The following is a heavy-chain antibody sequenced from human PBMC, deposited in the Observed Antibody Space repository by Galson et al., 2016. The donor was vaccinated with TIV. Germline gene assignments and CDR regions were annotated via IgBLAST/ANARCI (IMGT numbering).Heavy chain of an antibody. V-gene: IGHV3-53*05. J-gene: IGHJ4*02. Sequence: SLRLSCAASGLLVSDNYMSWVRQPPGKGLEWVSIIYPSGASYYPESTESVKGRFTITRDDSKNTVFLQINSLRVDDTAVYYCATSTMPNLCDNWGQGTLVTVST. CDR2: IYPSGAS. CDR1: GLLVSDNY. CDR3: ATSTMPNLCDN. D-gene: IGHD4/OR15-4a*01.